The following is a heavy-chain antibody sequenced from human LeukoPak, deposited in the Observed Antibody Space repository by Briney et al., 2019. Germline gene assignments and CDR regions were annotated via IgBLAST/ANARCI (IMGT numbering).Heavy chain of an antibody. V-gene: IGHV1-69*05. CDR1: GGTFSSYA. J-gene: IGHJ4*02. CDR3: ARGRRRYCSGGSCSNYYFDH. Sequence: ASVKVSCKASGGTFSSYAISWVRQAPGQGLERMGGIIPIFGTANYAQKFQGRVTITTDESTSTAYMELSSLRSEDTAVYYCARGRRRYCSGGSCSNYYFDHWGQGTLVTVSS. CDR2: IIPIFGTA. D-gene: IGHD2-15*01.